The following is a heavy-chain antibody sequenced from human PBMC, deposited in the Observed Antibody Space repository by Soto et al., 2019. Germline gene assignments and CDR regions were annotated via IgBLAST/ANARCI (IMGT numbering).Heavy chain of an antibody. CDR2: MPYDGSNE. CDR1: GFTFTHYA. V-gene: IGHV3-30*18. CDR3: SKDGGDDVDF. J-gene: IGHJ4*02. D-gene: IGHD5-12*01. Sequence: QVQLVESGGGVVQPGRSLRLSCVASGFTFTHYAMHWVRQAPGKGLEGVPLMPYDGSNEYYADSVKGRFTISRDNSKNTLYMQMNSLIAEDTAVYYGSKDGGDDVDFRGQGTLGTVAS.